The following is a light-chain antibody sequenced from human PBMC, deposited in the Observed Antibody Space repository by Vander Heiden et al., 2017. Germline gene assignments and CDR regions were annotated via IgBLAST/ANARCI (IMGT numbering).Light chain of an antibody. CDR2: DVN. Sequence: HSALLHPPPASWSPGQSITISCSGTSSDVGGYNYDSCYQQHPGKTPKLIIYDVNNRPSGVSNRFSGSKYGNTASLTITGLQAEDEADYYCSSYTSSSNSGLFGTGTKVTVL. V-gene: IGLV2-14*03. J-gene: IGLJ1*01. CDR1: SSDVGGYNY. CDR3: SSYTSSSNSGL.